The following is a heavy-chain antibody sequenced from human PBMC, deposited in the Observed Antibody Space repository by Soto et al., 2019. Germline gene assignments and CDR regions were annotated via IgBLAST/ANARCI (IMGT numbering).Heavy chain of an antibody. V-gene: IGHV4-34*01. CDR1: GGSFSGYY. D-gene: IGHD6-13*01. Sequence: PSETLSLTCAVYGGSFSGYYWSWIRQPPGKGLEWIGEINHSGSTNYNPSLKSRVTISVDTSKNQFSLKLSSVTAADTAAYYCARESAAALDYWGQGTLVTVS. CDR2: INHSGST. J-gene: IGHJ4*02. CDR3: ARESAAALDY.